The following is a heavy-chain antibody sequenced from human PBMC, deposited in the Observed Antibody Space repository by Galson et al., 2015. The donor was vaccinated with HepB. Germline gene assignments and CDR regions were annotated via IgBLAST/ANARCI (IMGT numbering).Heavy chain of an antibody. J-gene: IGHJ3*02. CDR1: GYSLTSYW. D-gene: IGHD3-10*01. Sequence: QSGAEVTKPGESLKISCKGSGYSLTSYWIGWVRQMPGKGLEWMGIIYPGDSDTRYSPSFQGQVTISADKSISTAYLQWSSLKASDTAMYYCARQFRAGPTPRDAFDIWGQGTMVTVSS. CDR2: IYPGDSDT. CDR3: ARQFRAGPTPRDAFDI. V-gene: IGHV5-51*01.